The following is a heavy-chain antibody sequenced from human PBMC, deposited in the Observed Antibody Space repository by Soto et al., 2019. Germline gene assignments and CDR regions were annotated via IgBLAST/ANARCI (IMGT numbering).Heavy chain of an antibody. CDR3: ARVTEYCSGGSCYSIHDAFDI. V-gene: IGHV4-34*01. J-gene: IGHJ3*02. CDR1: GGSFSGYY. Sequence: TSETLSLTCAVYGGSFSGYYWSWIRQPPGKGLEWIGEINHSGSTNYNPSLKSRVTISVDTSKNQFSLKLSYVTAADTAVYYCARVTEYCSGGSCYSIHDAFDIWGQGTMVTVSS. CDR2: INHSGST. D-gene: IGHD2-15*01.